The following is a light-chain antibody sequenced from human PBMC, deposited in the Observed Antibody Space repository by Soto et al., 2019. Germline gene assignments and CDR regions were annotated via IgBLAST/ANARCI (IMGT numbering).Light chain of an antibody. J-gene: IGKJ1*01. CDR3: QQYSDSSGA. V-gene: IGKV1-5*01. Sequence: DIRMTQSPSSLSASVGDRVTITCRASQTIGNFLNWYQQKPGKAPKLLIFDASTLESGVPSRFSGSGSGTDFTLTISSLQPDDFATYYCQQYSDSSGAFGQGTKVDIK. CDR2: DAS. CDR1: QTIGNF.